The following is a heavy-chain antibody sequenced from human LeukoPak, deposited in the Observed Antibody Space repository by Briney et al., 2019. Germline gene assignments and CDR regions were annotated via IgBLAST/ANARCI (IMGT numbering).Heavy chain of an antibody. D-gene: IGHD4-17*01. V-gene: IGHV1-2*02. Sequence: ASVKVSCKASGYTFNNYGISWVRQAPGQGLEWMGWINPKSGGANSAQRFQGRVTMTRDTSISTTYMELSRLRSDDTAVYYCAREAFTTVTSATDAFDIWGQGTMVTVSS. CDR2: INPKSGGA. J-gene: IGHJ3*02. CDR3: AREAFTTVTSATDAFDI. CDR1: GYTFNNYG.